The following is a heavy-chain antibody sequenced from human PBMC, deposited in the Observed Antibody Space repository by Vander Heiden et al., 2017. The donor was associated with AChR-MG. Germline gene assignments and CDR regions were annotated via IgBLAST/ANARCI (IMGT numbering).Heavy chain of an antibody. D-gene: IGHD6-19*01. V-gene: IGHV3-74*01. J-gene: IGHJ6*02. CDR2: INSDGSST. Sequence: EVQLVESGGGLVQPGGSLRLSCAASGFTFSSYWMPWVRQAPGKGLVWVSRINSDGSSTSYADSVKGRFTISRDNAKNTLYLQMNSLRAEDTAVYYCARFSSGWSFARVAYYYYGMDVWGQGTTVTVSS. CDR1: GFTFSSYW. CDR3: ARFSSGWSFARVAYYYYGMDV.